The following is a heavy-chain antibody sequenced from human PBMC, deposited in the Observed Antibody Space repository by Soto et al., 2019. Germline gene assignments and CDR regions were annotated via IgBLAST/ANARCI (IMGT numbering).Heavy chain of an antibody. D-gene: IGHD6-6*01. CDR1: GGAISSGGYS. V-gene: IGHV4-30-2*01. J-gene: IGHJ6*02. CDR2: IYHSGST. Sequence: PSETLSLTCTFSGGAISSGGYSWSCIRQPPGKGLEWIGYIYHSGSTYYTPSLKSRVTISVDRSKNHFSLKMSSVTPADTAVYYCARDWGIAARAGGDYGMDVRPQG. CDR3: ARDWGIAARAGGDYGMDV.